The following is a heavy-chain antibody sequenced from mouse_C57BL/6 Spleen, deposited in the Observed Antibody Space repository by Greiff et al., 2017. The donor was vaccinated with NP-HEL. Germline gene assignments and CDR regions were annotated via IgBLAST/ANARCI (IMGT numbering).Heavy chain of an antibody. CDR2: IDPSDSET. CDR3: AREDGRTWCAY. Sequence: VQLQQPGAELVRPGSSVKLSCKASGYTFTSYWMHWVKQRPIQGLEWIGNIDPSDSETHYNQKFKDKATLTVDKSSSTAYMQLSSLTSEDSVVYYCAREDGRTWCAYWGQGTLVTVSA. D-gene: IGHD1-1*01. J-gene: IGHJ3*01. V-gene: IGHV1-52*01. CDR1: GYTFTSYW.